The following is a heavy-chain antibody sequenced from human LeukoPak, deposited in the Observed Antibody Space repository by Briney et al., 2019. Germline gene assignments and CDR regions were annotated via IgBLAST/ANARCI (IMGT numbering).Heavy chain of an antibody. V-gene: IGHV4-59*01. CDR3: ARWRYGGGDCYPSAFDI. D-gene: IGHD2-21*02. CDR1: GGSISSYY. CDR2: IYYTGST. J-gene: IGHJ3*02. Sequence: PSETLSLTCTVSGGSISSYYWSWIRQPPGKGLEWIGYIYYTGSTNYNPSLNSRVTISVDTSKNQFSLKLNSVTAADTAVYYCARWRYGGGDCYPSAFDIWGQGTMVTVAS.